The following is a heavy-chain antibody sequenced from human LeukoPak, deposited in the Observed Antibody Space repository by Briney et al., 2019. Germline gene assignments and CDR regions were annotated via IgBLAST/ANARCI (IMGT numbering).Heavy chain of an antibody. CDR1: GGSISSYY. D-gene: IGHD4-17*01. CDR2: IYTSGST. V-gene: IGHV4-4*07. Sequence: SETLSLTCTASGGSISSYYWSWIRQPAGKGLEWIGRIYTSGSTNYNPSLKSRVTMSVDTSKNQFSLKLSSVTAADTAVYYCARDQPYGDYDLLWDYWGQGTLVTVSS. J-gene: IGHJ4*02. CDR3: ARDQPYGDYDLLWDY.